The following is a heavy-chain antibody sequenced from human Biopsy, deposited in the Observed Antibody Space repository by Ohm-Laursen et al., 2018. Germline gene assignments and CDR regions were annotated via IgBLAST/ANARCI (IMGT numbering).Heavy chain of an antibody. CDR3: ARDTELLSIGLDYNFGMVV. J-gene: IGHJ6*02. Sequence: SVKVSCKASGISISSYAISWVRQAPGQGPEWMGGIIPNFGTADYTQKFQGRVTITADEYKNTAYMDLNSLRSEDTAVYYCARDTELLSIGLDYNFGMVVWGQGTTVTVSS. CDR2: IIPNFGTA. CDR1: GISISSYA. V-gene: IGHV1-69*13. D-gene: IGHD1-14*01.